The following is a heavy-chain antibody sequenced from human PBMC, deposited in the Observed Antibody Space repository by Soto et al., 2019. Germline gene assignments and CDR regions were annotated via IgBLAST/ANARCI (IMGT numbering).Heavy chain of an antibody. V-gene: IGHV4-59*01. D-gene: IGHD3-3*01. CDR3: ARSNTYYDFWSGYQETYYYYYMDV. J-gene: IGHJ6*03. CDR2: IYYSGST. Sequence: SETLSLTCTVSSGSISTYYWSWIRQPPGKGLEWIGYIYYSGSTNYNPSLKSRVTISVDTSKNQFSLKLSSVTAADTAVYYCARSNTYYDFWSGYQETYYYYYMDVWGKGTMLNV. CDR1: SGSISTYY.